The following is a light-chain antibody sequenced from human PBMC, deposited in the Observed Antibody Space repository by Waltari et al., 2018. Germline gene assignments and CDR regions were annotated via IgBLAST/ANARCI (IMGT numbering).Light chain of an antibody. Sequence: EIVLTQSPGTLSLSPGERATLSCRASQSVSRTLAWYQQKPGQAPKLLIYGASIRATGIPDRFTGRGSGTDFSPTISSLEPEDFAIYFCQHYVRLPATFGQGTKVEIK. CDR2: GAS. CDR3: QHYVRLPAT. J-gene: IGKJ1*01. CDR1: QSVSRT. V-gene: IGKV3-20*01.